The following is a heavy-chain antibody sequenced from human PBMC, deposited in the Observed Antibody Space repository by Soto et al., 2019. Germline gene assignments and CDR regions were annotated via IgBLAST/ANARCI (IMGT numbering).Heavy chain of an antibody. D-gene: IGHD6-19*01. CDR1: GFTFSSYA. Sequence: GGSLRLSCAASGFTFSSYAMSWVRQAPGKGLEWVSAISGSGGSTYYADSVKGRFTISRDNSKNTLYLQMNSLRAEDTAVYYCAKDDSIAVAGTFYYYGMDVWGQGTTVTVSS. V-gene: IGHV3-23*01. J-gene: IGHJ6*02. CDR2: ISGSGGST. CDR3: AKDDSIAVAGTFYYYGMDV.